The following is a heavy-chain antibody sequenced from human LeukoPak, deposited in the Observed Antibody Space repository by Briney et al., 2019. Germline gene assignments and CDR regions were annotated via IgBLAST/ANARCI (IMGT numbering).Heavy chain of an antibody. Sequence: KPSETLSLTCTVSGYSISGGYYWGWIRPPPGKGLEWIGTIYHSGSTYYNPSLKSRVTISVDTSKNQFSLKLRSVTAADTAVYYCAGVRRSRIAELDYWGQGTLVTVSS. D-gene: IGHD6-13*01. CDR1: GYSISGGYY. V-gene: IGHV4-38-2*02. CDR2: IYHSGST. CDR3: AGVRRSRIAELDY. J-gene: IGHJ4*02.